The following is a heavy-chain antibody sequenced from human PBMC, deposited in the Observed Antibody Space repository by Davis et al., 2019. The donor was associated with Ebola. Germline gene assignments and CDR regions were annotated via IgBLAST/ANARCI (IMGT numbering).Heavy chain of an antibody. Sequence: GESLKISCTASGFSFTNYAMHWVRQASGKGLEWVGHIRSKAEGYATVYAASVKGRFTLSRDDSKNTAYLQMNSLKIEDTAVYYCTRPEGLGEILGYCGPGTLVTVSS. D-gene: IGHD3-10*01. CDR1: GFSFTNYA. J-gene: IGHJ4*02. CDR2: IRSKAEGYAT. V-gene: IGHV3-73*01. CDR3: TRPEGLGEILGY.